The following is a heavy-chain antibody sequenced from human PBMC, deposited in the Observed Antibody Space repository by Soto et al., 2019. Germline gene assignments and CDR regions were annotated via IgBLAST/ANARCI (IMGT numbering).Heavy chain of an antibody. V-gene: IGHV4-59*01. CDR1: GGSISSYY. CDR2: IYYSGST. J-gene: IGHJ4*02. CDR3: ARGYCSGGSCYRFNFDY. Sequence: PSETLSLTCSVSGGSISSYYWSWIRQPPGKGLEWIGYIYYSGSTNYNPSLKSRVTISVDTSKNQFSLKLSSVTAADTAVYYCARGYCSGGSCYRFNFDYWGQGTQVTVSS. D-gene: IGHD2-15*01.